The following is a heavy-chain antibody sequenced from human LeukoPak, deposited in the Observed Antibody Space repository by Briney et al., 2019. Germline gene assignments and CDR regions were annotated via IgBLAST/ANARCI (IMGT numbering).Heavy chain of an antibody. J-gene: IGHJ5*02. D-gene: IGHD3-3*01. CDR1: GFTFSSYA. V-gene: IGHV3-30-3*01. CDR3: AKDRMEDVLRFLEWLNWFDP. CDR2: ISYDGSNK. Sequence: GGSLRPSCAASGFTFSSYAMHWVRQAPGKGLEWVAVISYDGSNKYYADSVKGRFTISRDNSKNTLYLQMNSLRAEDTAVYYCAKDRMEDVLRFLEWLNWFDPWGQGTLVTVSS.